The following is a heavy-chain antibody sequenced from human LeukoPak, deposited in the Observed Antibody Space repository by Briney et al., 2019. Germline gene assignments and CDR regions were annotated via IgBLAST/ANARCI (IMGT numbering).Heavy chain of an antibody. D-gene: IGHD3-22*01. Sequence: GSLRLSFSASGFTFSSYWMSWVRPAPGKGLGGVAKIKQDGSEKYYVDSVKGRFTISRDNAKNSLYLQMNSLRAEDTAVYYCARVKAYYYDSSGYYGYWGQGTLVTVSS. CDR3: ARVKAYYYDSSGYYGY. V-gene: IGHV3-7*01. CDR1: GFTFSSYW. J-gene: IGHJ4*02. CDR2: IKQDGSEK.